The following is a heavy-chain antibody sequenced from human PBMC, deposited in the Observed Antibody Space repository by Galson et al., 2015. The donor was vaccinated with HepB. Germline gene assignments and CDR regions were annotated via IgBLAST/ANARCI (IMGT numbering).Heavy chain of an antibody. D-gene: IGHD6-19*01. CDR1: GFTFSSYG. Sequence: SLRLSCAASGFTFSSYGMHWVRQAPGKGLEWVAVIWYDGSNKYYADSVKGRFTISRDNSKNTLYLQMNSLRAEDTAVYYCARDGDSSGWYALKYWGQGTLVTVSS. V-gene: IGHV3-33*08. CDR3: ARDGDSSGWYALKY. CDR2: IWYDGSNK. J-gene: IGHJ4*02.